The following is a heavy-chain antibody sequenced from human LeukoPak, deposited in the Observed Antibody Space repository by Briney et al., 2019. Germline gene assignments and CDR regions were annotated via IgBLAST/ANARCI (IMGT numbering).Heavy chain of an antibody. Sequence: SETLSLTCTVSGGSISSSSYYWGWIRQPPGKGLEWIGSIYYSGSTYYNPSLKSRVTISVDTSKNQFSLKLSSVTAADTAVYDCATHLRGGCIRWFDPWGQGTLVTVSS. CDR2: IYYSGST. V-gene: IGHV4-39*01. CDR1: GGSISSSSYY. D-gene: IGHD2-8*01. J-gene: IGHJ5*02. CDR3: ATHLRGGCIRWFDP.